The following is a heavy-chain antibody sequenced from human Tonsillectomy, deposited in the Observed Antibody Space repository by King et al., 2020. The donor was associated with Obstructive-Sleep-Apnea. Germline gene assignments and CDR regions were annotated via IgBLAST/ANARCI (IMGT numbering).Heavy chain of an antibody. Sequence: VQLVESGGGVVQPGRSLRLSCAASGFTFSSYGMHWVRQAPGKGLEWLAFIRYDGSNKYYADSVKGRFTNSRDNSKNTLYLQMNSLRAEDTAVYYCAKDKIGYCSGGSCYGYFDYWGQGTLVTVSS. CDR1: GFTFSSYG. V-gene: IGHV3-30*02. CDR2: IRYDGSNK. J-gene: IGHJ4*02. CDR3: AKDKIGYCSGGSCYGYFDY. D-gene: IGHD2-15*01.